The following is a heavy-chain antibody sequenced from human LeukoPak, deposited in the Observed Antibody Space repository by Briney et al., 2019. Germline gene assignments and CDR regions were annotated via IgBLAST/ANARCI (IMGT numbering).Heavy chain of an antibody. Sequence: PGGSLRLSCAASGFTFNSYNMNWVRQAPGKGLEGVSYISSSCSTIYYADSVKGRFTISRDSAKTSLFLQMNSLRDEDTAVYYCARAYSSSSGRDAFDSWGLGTLVTVSS. CDR3: ARAYSSSSGRDAFDS. CDR2: ISSSCSTI. CDR1: GFTFNSYN. D-gene: IGHD6-6*01. V-gene: IGHV3-48*02. J-gene: IGHJ3*02.